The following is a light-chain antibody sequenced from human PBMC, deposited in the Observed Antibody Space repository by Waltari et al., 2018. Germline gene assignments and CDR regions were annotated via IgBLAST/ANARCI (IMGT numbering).Light chain of an antibody. CDR1: NSNIGSNP. V-gene: IGLV1-44*01. Sequence: QSVLTQPPSASGTPGQRVTISSSGSNSNIGSNPVNWYQHVPGTAPKLLIFNNNPRPSGVPARFSGSKSGTSASLAISGLQSEDEADYYCAAWDDTLNGVVFGEGTKLTVL. CDR3: AAWDDTLNGVV. CDR2: NNN. J-gene: IGLJ2*01.